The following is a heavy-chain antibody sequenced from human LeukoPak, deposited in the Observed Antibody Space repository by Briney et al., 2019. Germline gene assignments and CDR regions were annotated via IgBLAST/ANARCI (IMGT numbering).Heavy chain of an antibody. Sequence: SVXXXSAAWNWIRQSPSRGLEWLGRTYYRSKWYYDYAVSVKSLITINPDTSKNQFSLQLNSVTPEDTAVYYCARGPQLVDYYYIDVWGKGTTVTVSS. CDR2: TYYRSKWYY. V-gene: IGHV6-1*01. D-gene: IGHD6-13*01. J-gene: IGHJ6*03. CDR3: ARGPQLVDYYYIDV. CDR1: SVXXXSAA.